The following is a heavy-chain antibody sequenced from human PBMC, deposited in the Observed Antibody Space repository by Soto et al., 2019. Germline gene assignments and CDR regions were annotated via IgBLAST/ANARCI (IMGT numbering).Heavy chain of an antibody. J-gene: IGHJ4*02. CDR3: ARLAIVGSGSEEGYADY. CDR1: GGSFSGYY. V-gene: IGHV4-34*01. CDR2: INHSGST. D-gene: IGHD3-10*01. Sequence: SETLSLTCAVYGGSFSGYYWSWIRQPPGKGLEWIGEINHSGSTNYNPSLKSRVTISVDTSKNQFSLKLSSVTAADTAVYYCARLAIVGSGSEEGYADYWGQGTLVTVSS.